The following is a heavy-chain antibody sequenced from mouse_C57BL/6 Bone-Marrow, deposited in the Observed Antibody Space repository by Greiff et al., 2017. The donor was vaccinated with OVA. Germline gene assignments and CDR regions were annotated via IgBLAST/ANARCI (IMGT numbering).Heavy chain of an antibody. D-gene: IGHD2-4*01. V-gene: IGHV5-17*01. CDR2: ISSGGSTI. J-gene: IGHJ1*03. Sequence: EVKLMESGGGLVKPGGSLKLSCAASGFTFSDYGMHWVRQAPEKGLEWVAYISSGGSTIYYADTVKGRFTISRDNAKNTLCLQMTSLRSEDTAMYYCARGGPYDYDDFDVWGTGTTVTVSS. CDR1: GFTFSDYG. CDR3: ARGGPYDYDDFDV.